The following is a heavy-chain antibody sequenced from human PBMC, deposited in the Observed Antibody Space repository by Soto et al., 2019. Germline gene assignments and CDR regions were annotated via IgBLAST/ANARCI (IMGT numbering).Heavy chain of an antibody. Sequence: PSETLSLTCTVYGGSISSYYWSWIRQPPGKGLEWIGYIYYSGSTNYNPSLKSRVTISVDTSKNQFSLKLSSVTAADTAVYYCARDHLIAAAGTYYYYGMDVWGQGTTVTVSS. CDR2: IYYSGST. CDR3: ARDHLIAAAGTYYYYGMDV. V-gene: IGHV4-59*01. CDR1: GGSISSYY. D-gene: IGHD6-13*01. J-gene: IGHJ6*02.